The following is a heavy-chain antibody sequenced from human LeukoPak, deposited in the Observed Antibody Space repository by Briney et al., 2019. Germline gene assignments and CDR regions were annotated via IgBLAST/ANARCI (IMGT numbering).Heavy chain of an antibody. CDR3: ASEYKYDSSGANAFDI. Sequence: ASVKVSCKASGYTFTSYDINWVRQAPGQGLEWMGWIHPNTGGTKYAQKFQGRVTMTRDTSSSTAYMELSSLGSADTAVYYCASEYKYDSSGANAFDIWGQGTMVTVSS. J-gene: IGHJ3*02. CDR1: GYTFTSYD. D-gene: IGHD3-22*01. CDR2: IHPNTGGT. V-gene: IGHV1-2*02.